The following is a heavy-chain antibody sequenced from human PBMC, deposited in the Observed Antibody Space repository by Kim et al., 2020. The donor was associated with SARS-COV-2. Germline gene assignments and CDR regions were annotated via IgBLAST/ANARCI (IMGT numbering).Heavy chain of an antibody. V-gene: IGHV4-39*01. Sequence: KRRVTISVDTSKNQFSRKLSSVTAADTAVYYCARYYDILTGYYLLDAFDIWGQGTMVTVSS. CDR3: ARYYDILTGYYLLDAFDI. J-gene: IGHJ3*02. D-gene: IGHD3-9*01.